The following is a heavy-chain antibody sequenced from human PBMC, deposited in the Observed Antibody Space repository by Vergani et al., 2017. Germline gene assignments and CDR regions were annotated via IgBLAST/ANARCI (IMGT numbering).Heavy chain of an antibody. Sequence: QVQLVESGGGLVKPGGSLRLSCAASGFTFSDYYMSWIRQAPGKGLEWVSYSSSSSSYTNYADSVKGRFTISRDNAKNSLYLQMNSLRAEDTAVYYCARTITMVRESVRGFDYWGQGTLVTVSS. J-gene: IGHJ4*02. CDR3: ARTITMVRESVRGFDY. D-gene: IGHD3-10*01. CDR1: GFTFSDYY. CDR2: SSSSSSYT. V-gene: IGHV3-11*05.